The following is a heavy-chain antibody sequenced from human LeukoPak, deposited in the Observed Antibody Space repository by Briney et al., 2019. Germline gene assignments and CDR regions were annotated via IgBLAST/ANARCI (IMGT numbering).Heavy chain of an antibody. CDR3: ARDLGGYSYYYMDV. CDR1: GGSISSSSYY. CDR2: IYTSGGT. D-gene: IGHD3-16*01. J-gene: IGHJ6*03. V-gene: IGHV4-61*02. Sequence: PSETLSLTCTVSGGSISSSSYYWGWIRQPAGKGLEWIGRIYTSGGTNYNPSLKSRVTISVDKSRKQFSLQLSSVTAADTAVYYCARDLGGYSYYYMDVWGKGTTVTVSS.